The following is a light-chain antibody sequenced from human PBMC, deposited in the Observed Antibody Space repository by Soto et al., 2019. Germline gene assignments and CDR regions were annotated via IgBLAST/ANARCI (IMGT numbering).Light chain of an antibody. CDR2: GAS. CDR3: QQYNNWPPA. V-gene: IGKV3-15*01. CDR1: QSVSSN. Sequence: EIVMTQSPATLSVSPGERATLSCRASQSVSSNLAWYQQKPGQAPRLLLYGASTRATGIPARFSGSGSGTEFTLTISSLQSEDCAVYYCQQYNNWPPAFGGGTKVEIK. J-gene: IGKJ4*01.